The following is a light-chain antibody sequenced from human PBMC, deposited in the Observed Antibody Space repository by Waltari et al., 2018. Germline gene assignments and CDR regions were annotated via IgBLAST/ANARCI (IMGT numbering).Light chain of an antibody. CDR1: QSISNW. J-gene: IGKJ2*01. CDR3: QHYNIWPYT. CDR2: KSF. Sequence: DIQMTQSPSTLSASVGDRVTFTCRASQSISNWLAWYQQKPGKAPKVLIYKSFTLQSGVQSRFSGSGSETEFCLTIISLQPDDFATYYCQHYNIWPYTFGQGTTLEI. V-gene: IGKV1-5*03.